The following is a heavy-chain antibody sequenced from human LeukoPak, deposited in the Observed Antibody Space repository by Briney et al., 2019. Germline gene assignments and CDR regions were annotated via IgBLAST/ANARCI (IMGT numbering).Heavy chain of an antibody. CDR3: ARHSGPHCSSTSCYNFYYYGMDV. V-gene: IGHV4-4*02. Sequence: PSGTLSLTCAVSGGSISSSNWWSWVRQPPGKGLEWIGEIYHSGSTYHNPSLKSRVTISVDTSKNQFSLKLSSVTAADTAVYYCARHSGPHCSSTSCYNFYYYGMDVWGQGTTVTVSS. J-gene: IGHJ6*02. CDR2: IYHSGST. D-gene: IGHD2-2*02. CDR1: GGSISSSNW.